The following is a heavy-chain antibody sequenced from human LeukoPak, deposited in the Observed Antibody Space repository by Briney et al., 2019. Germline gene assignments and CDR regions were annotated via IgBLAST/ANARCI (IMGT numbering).Heavy chain of an antibody. V-gene: IGHV3-23*01. CDR1: GFTYSSCV. Sequence: GGSLSLSCATSGFTYSSCVMAWVRQAPGKGLEWVSSISGSGASTYYADSVKGRFTISRDNSMNTLYLQMNSLRADDTAVYFCVKRQCSSTHCYGFDYWGQGTLVTVSS. CDR3: VKRQCSSTHCYGFDY. J-gene: IGHJ4*02. D-gene: IGHD2-2*01. CDR2: ISGSGAST.